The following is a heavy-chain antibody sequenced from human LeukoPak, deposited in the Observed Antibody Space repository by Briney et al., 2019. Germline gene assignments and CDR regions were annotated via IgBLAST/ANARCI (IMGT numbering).Heavy chain of an antibody. D-gene: IGHD6-19*01. CDR2: FDPEDGET. V-gene: IGHV1-24*01. CDR3: ATPVAGENDAFDI. J-gene: IGHJ3*02. CDR1: GYTLTELS. Sequence: ASVKVSCKVSGYTLTELSMHWVRQAPGKGLEWMGGFDPEDGETIYAQKFQGRVTMTEDTSTDTAYMELSSLRTEDTAVYYCATPVAGENDAFDIWGQGTMVTVSS.